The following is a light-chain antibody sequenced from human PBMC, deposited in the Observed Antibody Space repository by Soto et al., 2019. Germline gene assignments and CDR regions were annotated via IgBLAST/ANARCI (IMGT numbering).Light chain of an antibody. J-gene: IGLJ2*01. V-gene: IGLV1-44*01. Sequence: QSVLTQPPSASGTPGQRVTFSCSGSSSNIGSNTVNWYQQLPGTPPKLLIYRDNQRPSGVPDRFSGSKSGTSASLAISGLQSEDEADYYCAAWDDSLNGLLFGGGTKLTVL. CDR3: AAWDDSLNGLL. CDR2: RDN. CDR1: SSNIGSNT.